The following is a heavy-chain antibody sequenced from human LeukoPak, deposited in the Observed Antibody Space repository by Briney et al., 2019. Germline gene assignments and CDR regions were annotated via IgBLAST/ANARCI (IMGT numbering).Heavy chain of an antibody. CDR2: INWNGGST. CDR1: GFTFDDYG. V-gene: IGHV3-20*04. J-gene: IGHJ5*02. Sequence: GGSLRLSCAASGFTFDDYGMSWVRQAPGKGLEWVSGINWNGGSTGYADSVKGRFTISRDNAKNSLYLQMNSLRAEDTAVYYCARDWQQQPSDPWGQGTLVTVSS. CDR3: ARDWQQQPSDP. D-gene: IGHD6-13*01.